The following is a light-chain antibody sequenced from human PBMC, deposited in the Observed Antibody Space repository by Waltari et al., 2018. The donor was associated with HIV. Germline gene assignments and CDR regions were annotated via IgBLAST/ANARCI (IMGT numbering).Light chain of an antibody. CDR1: NLGHKY. CDR3: RALDSGTIV. Sequence: SYDLTQPPSVSVSSGQTATATCSGVNLGHKYVSWYQQRSGQSPDFVIYQDTTRPPGIPVICFGSTSENAATLTICGTQPLDEVHYSFRALDSGTIVFGGGTNRTVL. J-gene: IGLJ3*02. V-gene: IGLV3-1*01. CDR2: QDT.